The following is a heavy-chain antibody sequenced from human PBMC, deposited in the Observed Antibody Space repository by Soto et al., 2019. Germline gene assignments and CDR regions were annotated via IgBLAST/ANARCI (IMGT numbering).Heavy chain of an antibody. J-gene: IGHJ5*02. D-gene: IGHD6-13*01. CDR2: IWYDGSNK. V-gene: IGHV3-33*01. Sequence: GGSLRLSCAASGFTFSSYGMHWVRQAPGKGLEWVAVIWYDGSNKYYADSVKGRFTISRDNSKNTLYLQMNSLRAEDTAVYYCARDQGYSSSWPKGHNWFDPWGQGTLVTVSS. CDR1: GFTFSSYG. CDR3: ARDQGYSSSWPKGHNWFDP.